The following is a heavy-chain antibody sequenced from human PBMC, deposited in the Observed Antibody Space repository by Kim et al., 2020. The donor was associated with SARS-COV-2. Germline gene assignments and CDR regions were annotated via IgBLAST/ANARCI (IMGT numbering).Heavy chain of an antibody. V-gene: IGHV3-23*01. J-gene: IGHJ4*02. Sequence: GLEWVSGISGSGGSTYYADSVKGRFTISRDNSKNTLYLQMNSLRAEDTAVYYCAKDLVVPAAIPYYFDYWGQGTLVTVSS. CDR3: AKDLVVPAAIPYYFDY. D-gene: IGHD2-2*01. CDR2: ISGSGGST.